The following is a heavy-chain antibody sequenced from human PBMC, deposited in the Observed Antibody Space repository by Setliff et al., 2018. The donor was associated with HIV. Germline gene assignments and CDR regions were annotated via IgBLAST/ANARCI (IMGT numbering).Heavy chain of an antibody. CDR2: INAGDDNT. Sequence: ASVKVSCKAFGYTFSTNAIHWVRQAPGQRLEWMGYINAGDDNTRYSEKFQGRVTITRDTSANTAYMELSSLRSDDTAVYYCARDVAEMIVPLDDSWGQGTLVTASS. CDR1: GYTFSTNA. J-gene: IGHJ4*02. V-gene: IGHV1-3*01. D-gene: IGHD3-22*01. CDR3: ARDVAEMIVPLDDS.